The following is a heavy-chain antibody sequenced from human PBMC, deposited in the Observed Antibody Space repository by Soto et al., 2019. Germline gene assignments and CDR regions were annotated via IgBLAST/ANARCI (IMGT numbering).Heavy chain of an antibody. J-gene: IGHJ6*02. V-gene: IGHV3-48*02. CDR2: ISRSSTGI. CDR3: ARAVTWGLDV. CDR1: GFTLSLYS. D-gene: IGHD3-10*01. Sequence: EVQLVESGGGLVQPGGSLRLSFAASGFTLSLYSMSWVRQAPGKGLGWVSYISRSSTGIHYADSVKGRFTISRDDATNSMHLQMNSLRDGDTAVYYCARAVTWGLDVWGQGTTVSISS.